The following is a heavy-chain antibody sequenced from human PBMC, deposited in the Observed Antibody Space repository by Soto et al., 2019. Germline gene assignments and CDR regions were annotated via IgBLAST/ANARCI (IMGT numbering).Heavy chain of an antibody. D-gene: IGHD1-20*01. CDR3: ARARYNWNGQHCALDY. CDR2: INPNSGGT. V-gene: IGHV1-2*02. CDR1: GYTFTGYY. J-gene: IGHJ4*02. Sequence: QVQLVQSGAEVKKPGASVKVSCKASGYTFTGYYMHWVRQAPGQGLEWMGWINPNSGGTNYAQKFQGRVTMTRDTSISTAYMELSRLRSDDTAVYYCARARYNWNGQHCALDYWGQGTLVTVSS.